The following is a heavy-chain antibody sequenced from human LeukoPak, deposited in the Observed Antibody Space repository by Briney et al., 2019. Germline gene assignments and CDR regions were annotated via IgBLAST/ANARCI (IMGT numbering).Heavy chain of an antibody. CDR2: MSGSGGST. J-gene: IGHJ4*02. Sequence: PGVSLSLPRAVSGYPFSSCGKRWARRARAKAREWVSDMSGSGGSTVHAYSVKVRFTISRDNSKNTVFLQLSSLRAEDTAIYYCAKASILAAASHRGYDYWGQGTVVTVSS. CDR3: AKASILAAASHRGYDY. CDR1: GYPFSSCG. V-gene: IGHV3-23*01. D-gene: IGHD3-3*02.